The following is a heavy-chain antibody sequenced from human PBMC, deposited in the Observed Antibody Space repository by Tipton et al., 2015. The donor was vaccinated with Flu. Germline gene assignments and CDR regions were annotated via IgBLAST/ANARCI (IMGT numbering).Heavy chain of an antibody. Sequence: LSLTCAVSGDSISSDYFWGWIRQPPGKGLEWIATIHRYGTTYYNPSLKSRVTISIDTSKNQFSLKLRSVTSADTAVYFCARNIVVVPPAPLGWFDPWGQGVLVTVSS. CDR3: ARNIVVVPPAPLGWFDP. CDR2: IHRYGTT. CDR1: GDSISSDYF. J-gene: IGHJ5*02. V-gene: IGHV4-38-2*01. D-gene: IGHD2-2*01.